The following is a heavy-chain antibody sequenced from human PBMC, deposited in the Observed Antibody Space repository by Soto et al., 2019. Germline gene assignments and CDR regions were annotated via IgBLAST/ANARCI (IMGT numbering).Heavy chain of an antibody. D-gene: IGHD1-1*01. CDR3: ARDHPRTTETPVFDY. CDR2: ISAYNGNT. V-gene: IGHV1-18*04. CDR1: GYTFTCYG. Sequence: AAVKLSWKASGYTFTCYGISWVRQAPGQGLEWMGWISAYNGNTNYAQKLQGRVTMTTDTSTSTAYMELRSLRSDDTAVYYCARDHPRTTETPVFDYCGQRTLVTVSS. J-gene: IGHJ4*02.